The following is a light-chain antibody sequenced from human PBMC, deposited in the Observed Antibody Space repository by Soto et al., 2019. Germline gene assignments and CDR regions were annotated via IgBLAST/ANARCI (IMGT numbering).Light chain of an antibody. J-gene: IGLJ2*01. CDR3: SSYTRSSTLYVV. V-gene: IGLV2-14*01. CDR1: SSDVSGYNY. CDR2: EVS. Sequence: QSALTQPASVSGSPGQSITISCTGTSSDVSGYNYVSWYQQHPGKAPKLMIYEVSNRPSGVSNRFSGSKSGNTASLTISGLQAEDEADYYCSSYTRSSTLYVVFGGGTKLTVL.